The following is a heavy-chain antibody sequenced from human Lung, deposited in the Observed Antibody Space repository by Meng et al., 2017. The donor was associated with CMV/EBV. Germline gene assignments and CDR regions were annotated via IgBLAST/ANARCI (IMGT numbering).Heavy chain of an antibody. CDR1: GFTFNTYA. D-gene: IGHD3-22*01. CDR2: ISYDGSNK. J-gene: IGHJ6*02. CDR3: VRDQGGESMIAVLIERFGMDV. V-gene: IGHV3-30-3*01. Sequence: GESXKISCAASGFTFNTYAMHWVRQAPAKGLEWVAVISYDGSNKYTADSVQGRLTISRDNSKNNLYLQMNSLTVEDTAVYYCVRDQGGESMIAVLIERFGMDVWGQGTMVTVSS.